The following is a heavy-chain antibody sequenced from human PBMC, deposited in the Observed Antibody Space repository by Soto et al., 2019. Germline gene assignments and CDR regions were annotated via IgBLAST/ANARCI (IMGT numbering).Heavy chain of an antibody. CDR2: ITYTGTFI. D-gene: IGHD1-26*01. Sequence: TFETFHMAWVRQAPGKGLEWVSFITYTGTFITYLDSLKGRITISRDNAENSLFLQMNNLRAEDTAVYYCARDMGVSERAFDLWGQGTLVTVSS. CDR1: TFETFH. J-gene: IGHJ4*02. CDR3: ARDMGVSERAFDL. V-gene: IGHV3-21*01.